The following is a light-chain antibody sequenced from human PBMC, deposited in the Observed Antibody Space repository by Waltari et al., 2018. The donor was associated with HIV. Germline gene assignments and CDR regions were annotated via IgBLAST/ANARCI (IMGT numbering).Light chain of an antibody. V-gene: IGLV1-44*01. J-gene: IGLJ3*02. CDR2: NNN. CDR3: ASWDDRLSGQGV. CDR1: ISNIGKNP. Sequence: QPMLTQPPSASGIPGQRVTISCSGTISNIGKNPTNWYQRFPGTAPKRLIHNNNHRPSGVPDRFSGSKSGSSASLAIRGLQSEDEADYYCASWDDRLSGQGVFGGGTRLTVL.